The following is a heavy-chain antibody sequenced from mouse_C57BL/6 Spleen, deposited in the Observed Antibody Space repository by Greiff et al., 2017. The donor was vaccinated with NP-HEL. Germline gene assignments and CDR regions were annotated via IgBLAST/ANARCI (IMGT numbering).Heavy chain of an antibody. CDR3: AREGVGSGAMDY. Sequence: VQLQQSGPELVKPGASVKISCKASGYAFSSSWMNWVKQRPGKGLEWIGRIYPGDGDTNYNGKFKGKATLTADKSSSTAYMQLSSLTSEDSAVYFWAREGVGSGAMDYWGQGTSVTVSS. D-gene: IGHD1-1*02. CDR2: IYPGDGDT. J-gene: IGHJ4*01. CDR1: GYAFSSSW. V-gene: IGHV1-82*01.